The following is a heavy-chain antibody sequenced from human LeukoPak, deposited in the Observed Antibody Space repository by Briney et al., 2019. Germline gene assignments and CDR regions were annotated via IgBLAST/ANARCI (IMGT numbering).Heavy chain of an antibody. Sequence: PGGSLRLSCAASGFSFSSYAMSWVRQAPGKGLEWVSAISGSGGNTYYAESVKGRFTISRDNSKNTLYLQMNSLRAEDTAVVYCAKRSGYTTGWFFYFWGQGTLVTVSS. CDR2: ISGSGGNT. V-gene: IGHV3-23*01. J-gene: IGHJ4*02. CDR1: GFSFSSYA. CDR3: AKRSGYTTGWFFYF. D-gene: IGHD6-19*01.